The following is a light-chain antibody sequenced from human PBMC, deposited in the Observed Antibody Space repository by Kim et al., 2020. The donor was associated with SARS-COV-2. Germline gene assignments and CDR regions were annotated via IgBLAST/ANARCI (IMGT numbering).Light chain of an antibody. Sequence: SHGEIATLSCRATESISDNLAWYQQKPGQAPRLLIYGASTRATGIPARFRGSGSGTEFTLIITTLQSEDFAMYYCQQYKIWPPLTFGGGTKVDIK. CDR3: QQYKIWPPLT. J-gene: IGKJ4*01. CDR2: GAS. V-gene: IGKV3D-15*01. CDR1: ESISDN.